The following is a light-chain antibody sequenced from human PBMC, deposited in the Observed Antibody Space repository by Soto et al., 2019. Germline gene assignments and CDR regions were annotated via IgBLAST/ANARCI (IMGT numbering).Light chain of an antibody. V-gene: IGKV1-33*01. Sequence: DLQMTQSPSSLSASVGDRVTITCQASQDMSNYLNWYQQKPGKAPKLLIYDASNLETGVPSRFSGSGSGTDFTFTISSLQPEDIATYYCQQYDNLPYTFGQGTKMEIK. CDR3: QQYDNLPYT. CDR2: DAS. J-gene: IGKJ2*01. CDR1: QDMSNY.